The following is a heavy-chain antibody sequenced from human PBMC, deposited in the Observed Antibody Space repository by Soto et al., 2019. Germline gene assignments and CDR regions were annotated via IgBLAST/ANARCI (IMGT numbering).Heavy chain of an antibody. CDR1: RFTFNSYG. J-gene: IGHJ4*02. D-gene: IGHD4-4*01. CDR3: AKGPLVTAIGLLDY. CDR2: ISHDGSNK. Sequence: PGGSLRLSCAASRFTFNSYGMHWVRQAPGKGLEWVAVISHDGSNKYYADSVKGRFTISRDNSKNTLYLQMNSLRAEDTAVYYCAKGPLVTAIGLLDYWGQGTLVTVSS. V-gene: IGHV3-30*18.